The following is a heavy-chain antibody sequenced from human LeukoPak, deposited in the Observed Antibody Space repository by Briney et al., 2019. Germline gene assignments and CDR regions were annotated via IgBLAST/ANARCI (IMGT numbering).Heavy chain of an antibody. D-gene: IGHD6-13*01. CDR3: ARALGIAAAGKGYYFDY. V-gene: IGHV3-30*04. J-gene: IGHJ4*02. CDR1: GFAFRSYA. CDR2: ISYDGSNK. Sequence: GRSLRLSCAASGFAFRSYAMHWVRQAPGKGLEGLAVISYDGSNKYYADSVKGRFTISRDNSKNTLYLQMNSLRAEDTAVYYCARALGIAAAGKGYYFDYWGQGTLVTVSS.